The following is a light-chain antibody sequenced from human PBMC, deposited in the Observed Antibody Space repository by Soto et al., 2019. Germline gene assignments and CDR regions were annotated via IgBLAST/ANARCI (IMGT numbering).Light chain of an antibody. CDR3: QKYSSFIT. CDR1: QGISNF. V-gene: IGKV1-27*01. Sequence: DIQMTQSPSSLSASVGDRVTITCRASQGISNFLAWYQQKPGKVPKLLISAASTLQSGVPSRFSGSGSGPDFTLTITSLQPEDVATYCCQKYSSFITFGQGTRLEI. J-gene: IGKJ5*01. CDR2: AAS.